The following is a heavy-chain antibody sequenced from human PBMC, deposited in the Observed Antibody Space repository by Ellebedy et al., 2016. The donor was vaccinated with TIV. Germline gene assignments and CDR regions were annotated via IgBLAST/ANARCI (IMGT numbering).Heavy chain of an antibody. V-gene: IGHV1-3*01. Sequence: AASVKVSCKASGYTFTSYAMHWVRQAPGQRLEWMGWINAGNGNTKYSQKFQGRVTITRDTSASTAYMELSSLRSDDTAVYYCARDKRFVPIFDYWGQGTLVTVSS. CDR1: GYTFTSYA. CDR2: INAGNGNT. CDR3: ARDKRFVPIFDY. J-gene: IGHJ4*02. D-gene: IGHD2-2*02.